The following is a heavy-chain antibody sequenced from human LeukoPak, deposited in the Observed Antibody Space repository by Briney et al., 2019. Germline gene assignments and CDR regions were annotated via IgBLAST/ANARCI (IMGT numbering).Heavy chain of an antibody. Sequence: SGTLSLTCAVSGGSISSSNWWSWVRQPPGKGLEWIGEIYHSGSTNYNPSLKSRVTISVDKSKNQFSLKLSSVTAADTAVCYCASGRITMVRGVIITGWFDPWGQGTLVTVSS. V-gene: IGHV4-4*02. CDR2: IYHSGST. D-gene: IGHD3-10*01. J-gene: IGHJ5*02. CDR1: GGSISSSNW. CDR3: ASGRITMVRGVIITGWFDP.